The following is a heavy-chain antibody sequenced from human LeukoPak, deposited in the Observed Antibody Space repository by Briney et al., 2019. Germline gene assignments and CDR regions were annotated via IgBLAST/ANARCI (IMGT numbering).Heavy chain of an antibody. CDR2: IYYSGST. Sequence: SETLSLTCTVSGGSISSGGYYWSWIRQHPGKGLEWIGYIYYSGSTYYNPPLKSRVTISVDTSKNQFSLKLSSVTAADTAVYYCARSAFIVVVTAPSYYFDYWGQGTLVTVSS. CDR1: GGSISSGGYY. CDR3: ARSAFIVVVTAPSYYFDY. D-gene: IGHD2-21*02. J-gene: IGHJ4*02. V-gene: IGHV4-31*03.